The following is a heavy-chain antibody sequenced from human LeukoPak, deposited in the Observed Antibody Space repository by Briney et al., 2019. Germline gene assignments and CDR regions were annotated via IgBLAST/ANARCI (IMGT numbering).Heavy chain of an antibody. J-gene: IGHJ5*02. V-gene: IGHV4-34*01. CDR2: INHSGST. CDR3: ARRMNGGMSWLRGTGIDP. Sequence: SETLSLTCAVYGGSFSGYYWSWIRQPPGKGLEWIGEINHSGSTNYNPSLKSRVTISVDTSKNQFSLKLSSVTAADTAVYYCARRMNGGMSWLRGTGIDPWGQGTLVTVSS. D-gene: IGHD1/OR15-1a*01. CDR1: GGSFSGYY.